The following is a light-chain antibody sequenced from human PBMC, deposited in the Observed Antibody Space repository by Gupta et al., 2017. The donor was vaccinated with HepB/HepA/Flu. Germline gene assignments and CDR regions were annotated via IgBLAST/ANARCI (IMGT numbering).Light chain of an antibody. CDR1: SSDVGGYNY. J-gene: IGLJ1*01. CDR3: SSYTSSSTLLYV. CDR2: DVS. Sequence: QSALSQPASVSGSPGHSITLSCTGTSSDVGGYNYVSWYQQHPGKATKLMIYDVSNRPSGVSNRFSGSKSGNTASLTISGLQAEDEADYYCSSYTSSSTLLYVFGTGTKVTVL. V-gene: IGLV2-14*03.